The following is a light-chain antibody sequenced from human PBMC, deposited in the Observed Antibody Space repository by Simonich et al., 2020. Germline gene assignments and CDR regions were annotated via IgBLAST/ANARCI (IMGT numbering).Light chain of an antibody. J-gene: IGKJ2*01. Sequence: DIVMTQSPDPLAVSLGERATINCKSSQSVLYSSNNKNYLARYQQKPGQPPKLLIYWASTRESGVPDRFGGSGSGTDFTLTISSLQAEDVAVYYCQQYYSTPNTFGHGTKLEIK. CDR3: QQYYSTPNT. V-gene: IGKV4-1*01. CDR1: QSVLYSSNNKNY. CDR2: WAS.